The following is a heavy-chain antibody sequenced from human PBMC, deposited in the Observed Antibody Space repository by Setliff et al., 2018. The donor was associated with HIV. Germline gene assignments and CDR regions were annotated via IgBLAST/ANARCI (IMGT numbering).Heavy chain of an antibody. Sequence: ASETLSLTCTVSGGSISNYYWSWIRQPPGKGLERIGYISYTGTTKYNPSLKSRVTISVDTSKNQFSVRLSSVSAADTAVYFCARHVARFDYDTGGYYVSHFDYWGQGTQVTVSS. V-gene: IGHV4-59*01. CDR3: ARHVARFDYDTGGYYVSHFDY. CDR1: GGSISNYY. D-gene: IGHD3-22*01. J-gene: IGHJ4*02. CDR2: ISYTGTT.